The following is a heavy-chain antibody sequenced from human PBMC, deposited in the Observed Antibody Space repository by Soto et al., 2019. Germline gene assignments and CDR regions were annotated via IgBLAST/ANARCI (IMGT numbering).Heavy chain of an antibody. CDR1: GGSISSSSYY. V-gene: IGHV4-39*01. J-gene: IGHJ6*03. CDR2: IYYSGST. CDR3: ARHASSWYSYYYYYYMDV. D-gene: IGHD6-13*01. Sequence: SETLSLTCTVSGGSISSSSYYWGWIRQPPGEGLEWIGSIYYSGSTYYNPSLKSRVTISVDTSKNQFSLKLSSVTAADTAVYYCARHASSWYSYYYYYYMDVWGKGTTVTVSS.